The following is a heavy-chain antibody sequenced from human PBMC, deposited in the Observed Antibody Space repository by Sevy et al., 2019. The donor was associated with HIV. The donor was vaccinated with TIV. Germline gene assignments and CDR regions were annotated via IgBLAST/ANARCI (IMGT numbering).Heavy chain of an antibody. CDR1: GFTFRDSY. J-gene: IGHJ4*02. CDR3: AKDLRGNTGLDY. Sequence: GGSLRLSCAASGFTFRDSYMHWVRQVPGKGLEWVSLISWDGDSTKYADSVKGRFTVSRDNTKKSLYLQMNSLRTEDSAVYYCAKDLRGNTGLDYWGQGTLVTVSP. D-gene: IGHD3-10*01. V-gene: IGHV3-43*01. CDR2: ISWDGDST.